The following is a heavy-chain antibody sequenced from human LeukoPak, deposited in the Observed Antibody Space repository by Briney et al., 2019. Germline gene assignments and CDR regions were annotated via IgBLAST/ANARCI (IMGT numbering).Heavy chain of an antibody. CDR3: ARLCRGNQLAGFDS. CDR2: MRRDGNEI. Sequence: PGGSLRLSCAASGFTFSSYAMSWVRQAPGKGLEWVANMRRDGNEIYYLDSVRGRFTISRDNAKNSLYLQMNSLRAEDTAVYYCARLCRGNQLAGFDSWGQGTLVTVSS. D-gene: IGHD2-2*01. CDR1: GFTFSSYA. J-gene: IGHJ4*02. V-gene: IGHV3-7*01.